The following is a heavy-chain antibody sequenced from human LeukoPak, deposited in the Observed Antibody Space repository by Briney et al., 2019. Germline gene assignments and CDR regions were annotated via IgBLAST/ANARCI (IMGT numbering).Heavy chain of an antibody. CDR2: IKWNGGST. Sequence: GGSPRLSCVASGYSFVEYVMSSGRPTPGEGLGWVSGIKWNGGSTGYADSVKGRFTISRDNAKNSLYLQMNSLRAEDTALYYCARATHYYESSGYDYWGQGTLVTVSS. CDR3: ARATHYYESSGYDY. CDR1: GYSFVEYV. D-gene: IGHD3-22*01. J-gene: IGHJ4*02. V-gene: IGHV3-20*04.